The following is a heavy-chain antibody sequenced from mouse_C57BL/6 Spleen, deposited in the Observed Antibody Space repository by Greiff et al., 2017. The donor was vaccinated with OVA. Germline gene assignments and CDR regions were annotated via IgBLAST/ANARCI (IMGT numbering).Heavy chain of an antibody. Sequence: VQLQQSGAELVRPGSSVKLSCKASGYTFTSYWMHWVKQRPIQGLEWIGNIDPSDSETHYNQKFKDKATLTVDKSSSTAYMQLSSLTSEDSAVYYCARGSHYYGSSYGDYWGQGTTLTVSS. J-gene: IGHJ2*01. D-gene: IGHD1-1*01. CDR2: IDPSDSET. CDR3: ARGSHYYGSSYGDY. V-gene: IGHV1-52*01. CDR1: GYTFTSYW.